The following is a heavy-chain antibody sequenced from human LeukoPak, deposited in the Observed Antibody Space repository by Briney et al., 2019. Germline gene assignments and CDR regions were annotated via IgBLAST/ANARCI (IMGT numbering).Heavy chain of an antibody. Sequence: SETLSLTCTVSGGSISSYYWSCIRQPPGRGLEWIGEINHSGSTNYNPSLKSRVTISVDTSKNQFSLKLSSVTAADTAVYYFARAGRPAGFDPRGQGTLVTVSS. CDR3: ARAGRPAGFDP. CDR2: INHSGST. J-gene: IGHJ5*02. D-gene: IGHD1-1*01. V-gene: IGHV4-34*01. CDR1: GGSISSYY.